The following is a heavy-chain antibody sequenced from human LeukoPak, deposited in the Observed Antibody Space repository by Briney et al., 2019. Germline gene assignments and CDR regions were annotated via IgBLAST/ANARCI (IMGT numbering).Heavy chain of an antibody. CDR1: GGTFSSYA. CDR3: ARGGAVAGSVDY. CDR2: IIPILGIA. V-gene: IGHV1-69*04. J-gene: IGHJ4*02. Sequence: SVTVSCKASGGTFSSYAISWVRQAPGQGLEWMGRIIPILGIANYAQKFQGRVTITADKSTSTAYMELSSLRSEDTAVYYCARGGAVAGSVDYWGQGTLVTVSS. D-gene: IGHD6-19*01.